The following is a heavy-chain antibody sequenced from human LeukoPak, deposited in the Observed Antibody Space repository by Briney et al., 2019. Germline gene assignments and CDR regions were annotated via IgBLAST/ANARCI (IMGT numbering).Heavy chain of an antibody. D-gene: IGHD6-13*01. CDR3: ARDGGYTTTFFDY. J-gene: IGHJ4*02. Sequence: ASVKVSCKASGFSFTGYYIHWVRQAPGQGLEWMGWINPNGGVANYAQKFQGRVAMIGDTSISTAYMELTRLRSDDTAVYYCARDGGYTTTFFDYWGQGSLVTVPS. CDR1: GFSFTGYY. V-gene: IGHV1-2*02. CDR2: INPNGGVA.